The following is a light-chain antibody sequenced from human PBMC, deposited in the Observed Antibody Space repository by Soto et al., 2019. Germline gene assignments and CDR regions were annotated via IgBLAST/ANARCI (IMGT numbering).Light chain of an antibody. V-gene: IGKV3-20*01. J-gene: IGKJ1*01. CDR1: QSVSSTY. CDR3: QQSGTSPPET. Sequence: IVMTQSPGTLSLSPGERATLSCRASQSVSSTYLAWYQQKPGQAPRLLIYGASSRATGIPDRFSGSGSGTDFTLTISRLEPEDFAVYYCQQSGTSPPETFGQGTKVDIK. CDR2: GAS.